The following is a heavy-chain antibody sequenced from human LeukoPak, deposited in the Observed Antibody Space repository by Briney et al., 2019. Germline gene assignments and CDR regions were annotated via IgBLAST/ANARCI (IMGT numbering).Heavy chain of an antibody. CDR1: GFAFSTYT. CDR2: INSGGTTT. D-gene: IGHD3-22*01. Sequence: GGSLRLSCAACGFAFSTYTMNWARQAPGKGLEWVASINSGGTTTHYADSVKGRFTISRDNAQNVLYLQMNGLRVDDAAVYYCLRGDSRDFWGQGTLVTVSS. CDR3: LRGDSRDF. V-gene: IGHV3-21*06. J-gene: IGHJ4*02.